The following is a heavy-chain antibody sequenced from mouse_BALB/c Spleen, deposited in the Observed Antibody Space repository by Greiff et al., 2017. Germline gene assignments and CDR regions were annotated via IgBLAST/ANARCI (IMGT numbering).Heavy chain of an antibody. Sequence: VKLVESGGGLVQPGGSRKLSCAASGFTFSSFGMHWVRQAPEKGLEWVAYISSGSSTIYYADTVKGRFTISRDNPKNTLFLQMTSLRSEDTAMYYCARGITTATLDYWGQGTSVTVSS. J-gene: IGHJ4*01. CDR3: ARGITTATLDY. V-gene: IGHV5-17*02. CDR2: ISSGSSTI. CDR1: GFTFSSFG. D-gene: IGHD1-2*01.